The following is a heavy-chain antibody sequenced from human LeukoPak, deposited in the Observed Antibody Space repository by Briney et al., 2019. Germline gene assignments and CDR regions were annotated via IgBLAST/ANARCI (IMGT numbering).Heavy chain of an antibody. Sequence: GESLKISCKGSGYSFTSYWIGWVRQMPGKGLEWMGIICPGDSDTRYSPSFQGQVTISADKSISTAYLQWNSLKASDTAMYYCARSIAAGFDAFDIWGQGTMVTVSS. CDR3: ARSIAAGFDAFDI. D-gene: IGHD6-13*01. CDR2: ICPGDSDT. J-gene: IGHJ3*02. CDR1: GYSFTSYW. V-gene: IGHV5-51*01.